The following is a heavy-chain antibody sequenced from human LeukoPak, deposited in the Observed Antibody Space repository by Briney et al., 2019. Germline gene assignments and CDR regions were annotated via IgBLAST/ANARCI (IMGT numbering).Heavy chain of an antibody. CDR3: AKGRYCSSTSCEIDY. J-gene: IGHJ4*02. V-gene: IGHV3-23*01. CDR1: GFTFSSYG. D-gene: IGHD2-2*01. Sequence: GGSLRLSCAASGFTFSSYGMSWVRQAPGKGLEWVSAISGSGGSTYYADSVKGRFTISRDNSKNTLYLQMNSLRAEDTAVYYCAKGRYCSSTSCEIDYWGQGTLVTVSS. CDR2: ISGSGGST.